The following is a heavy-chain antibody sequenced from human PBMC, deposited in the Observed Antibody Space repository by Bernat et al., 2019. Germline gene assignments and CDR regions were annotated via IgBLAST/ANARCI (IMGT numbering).Heavy chain of an antibody. CDR2: IWYDGSDK. V-gene: IGHV3-33*01. D-gene: IGHD7-27*01. CDR1: GFTFSNYG. J-gene: IGHJ6*02. Sequence: QVQLVESGGGVLQPGRSLRLSCAASGFTFSNYGMHWVRQAPGKGLEWVAVIWYDGSDKYYADSVRGRFTISRDNSKNTLYLQMNSLRAEDTAVYYCARGNWGYYYGMDVWGQGTTVTVSS. CDR3: ARGNWGYYYGMDV.